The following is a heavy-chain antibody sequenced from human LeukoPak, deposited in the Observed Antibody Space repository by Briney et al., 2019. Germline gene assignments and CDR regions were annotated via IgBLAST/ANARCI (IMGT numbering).Heavy chain of an antibody. CDR1: GVSISSSSYY. Sequence: SETLSLTCTVSGVSISSSSYYWGWIRQPPGKGLEWIGSIYYSGSTYYNPSLKSRVTISVDTSKNQFSLKLSSVTAADTAVYYCARDEGSAYPFDYWGQGTLVTVSS. CDR2: IYYSGST. CDR3: ARDEGSAYPFDY. V-gene: IGHV4-39*07. J-gene: IGHJ4*02. D-gene: IGHD3-22*01.